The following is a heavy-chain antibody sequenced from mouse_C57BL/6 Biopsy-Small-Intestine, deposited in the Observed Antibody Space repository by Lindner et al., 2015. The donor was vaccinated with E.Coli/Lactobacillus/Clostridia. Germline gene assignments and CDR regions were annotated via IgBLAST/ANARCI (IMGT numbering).Heavy chain of an antibody. D-gene: IGHD4-1*02. CDR2: FNPEEGER. J-gene: IGHJ4*01. V-gene: IGHV1-18*01. CDR3: ATNRVVVGVTPGNWFDP. Sequence: SVKVSCKVSGYTLTELSIHWVRTGSWTRGLRWVGGFNPEEGERIYAQKFQGRVTMTEDTSTDTAYMELSSLRSEDAAVYYCATNRVVVGVTPGNWFDPWGQGTLVTVSS. CDR1: GYTLTELS.